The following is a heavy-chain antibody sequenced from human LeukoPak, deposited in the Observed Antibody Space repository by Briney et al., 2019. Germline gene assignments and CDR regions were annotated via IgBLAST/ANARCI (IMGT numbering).Heavy chain of an antibody. CDR3: ASQDSSGYSTW. CDR1: GGSISGSSYY. J-gene: IGHJ4*02. CDR2: IYYSGST. D-gene: IGHD3-22*01. V-gene: IGHV4-39*01. Sequence: PSETLSLTCTVSGGSISGSSYYWGWIRQPPGKGLEWIGSIYYSGSTYYNPSLKSRVTISVDTSKNQFSLKLSSVTAADTAVYYCASQDSSGYSTWGGQGTLVTVSS.